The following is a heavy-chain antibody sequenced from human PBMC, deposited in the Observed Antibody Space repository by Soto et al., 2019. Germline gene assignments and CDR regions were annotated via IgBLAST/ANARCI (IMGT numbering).Heavy chain of an antibody. J-gene: IGHJ4*02. Sequence: QVQLVQSGAEVKKPGASVRVSCETSGYRFTAYYIHWVRQAPGQGLEWMGRMNLDTGGTTYAQKFQGRVTMTRDTSISTAYMELSSLKSDDTAMYYCARDGNFAFLGYSFAFDFWGQGPLVTVSS. CDR1: GYRFTAYY. CDR3: ARDGNFAFLGYSFAFDF. D-gene: IGHD5-18*01. V-gene: IGHV1-2*06. CDR2: MNLDTGGT.